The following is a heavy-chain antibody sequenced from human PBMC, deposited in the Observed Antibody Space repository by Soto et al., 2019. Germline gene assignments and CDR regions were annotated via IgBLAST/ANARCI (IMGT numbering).Heavy chain of an antibody. D-gene: IGHD6-6*01. CDR2: IIPILGIA. CDR3: ARDIAARGLISWIDP. CDR1: GGTFSSYT. J-gene: IGHJ5*02. V-gene: IGHV1-69*04. Sequence: GASVKVSCKASGGTFSSYTISWVRQAPGQGLEWMGRIIPILGIANYAQKFQGRVTITADKSTSTAYMELSSLRSEDTAVYYCARDIAARGLISWIDPWGQGILVTVSS.